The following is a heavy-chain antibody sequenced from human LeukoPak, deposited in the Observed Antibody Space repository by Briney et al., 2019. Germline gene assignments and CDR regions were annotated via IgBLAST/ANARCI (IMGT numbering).Heavy chain of an antibody. D-gene: IGHD3-16*01. CDR2: INQYGSEK. CDR3: ARSLGDD. Sequence: GGSLRLSCAASGLTFSNYWMTWVRQAPGKGLEWVANINQYGSEKYYVDSVKGRFTISRDNAKNSVSLQMNSLRAEDTAVYFCARSLGDDWGQGTLVAVSS. V-gene: IGHV3-7*01. J-gene: IGHJ4*02. CDR1: GLTFSNYW.